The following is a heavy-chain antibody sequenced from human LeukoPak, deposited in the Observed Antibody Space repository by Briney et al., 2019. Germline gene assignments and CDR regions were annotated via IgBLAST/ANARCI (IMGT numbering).Heavy chain of an antibody. CDR3: ARDLWSGYYSVWEYFQH. CDR1: GYTFTGYY. CDR2: INPNSGGT. D-gene: IGHD3-3*01. J-gene: IGHJ1*01. Sequence: GATVKVSCKAPGYTFTGYYMHWVRQAPGQGLEWMGWINPNSGGTNYAQKFQGRVTMTRDTSISTAYMELSRLRSDDTAVYYCARDLWSGYYSVWEYFQHWGQGTLVTVSS. V-gene: IGHV1-2*02.